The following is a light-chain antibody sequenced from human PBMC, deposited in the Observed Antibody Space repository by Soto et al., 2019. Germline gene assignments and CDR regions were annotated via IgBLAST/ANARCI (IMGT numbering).Light chain of an antibody. V-gene: IGLV4-69*01. J-gene: IGLJ2*01. CDR1: SGHSSYA. CDR3: QTWGTGTVV. Sequence: QPVLTQSPSASASLGASVKLTCTLSSGHSSYAIAWHQQQPEKGPRYLMKLNSDGSHSKGDGILDRFSGSSSGAERYLTISSLQSEDEAGYYCQTWGTGTVVFGGGTKLTVL. CDR2: LNSDGSH.